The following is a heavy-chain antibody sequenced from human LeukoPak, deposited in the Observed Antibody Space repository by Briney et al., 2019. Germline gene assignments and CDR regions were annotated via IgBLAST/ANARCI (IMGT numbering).Heavy chain of an antibody. Sequence: GGSLRLSCAASGFTFSSYSMNWVRQAPGKGLEWVSSISSSSSYIYYADSVKGRFTISRDNAKNSLYLQMNSLRAEDTAVYYCARRYYGDNEIRDYWGQGTLVTVSS. V-gene: IGHV3-21*01. J-gene: IGHJ4*02. CDR3: ARRYYGDNEIRDY. CDR2: ISSSSSYI. CDR1: GFTFSSYS. D-gene: IGHD4-17*01.